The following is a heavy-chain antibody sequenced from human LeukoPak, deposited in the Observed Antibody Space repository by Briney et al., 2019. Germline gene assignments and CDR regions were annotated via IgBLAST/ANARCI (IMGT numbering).Heavy chain of an antibody. CDR3: ARGRPHSSSWYSDYYYGMDV. D-gene: IGHD6-13*01. Sequence: ASVKVSCKASGYTFTSYDINWVRQAPGQGLEWMGWINPDSGGTNYAQKFQGWVTMTRDTSISTAYMELSRLRSDDTAVYYCARGRPHSSSWYSDYYYGMDVWGQGTTVTVSS. CDR1: GYTFTSYD. J-gene: IGHJ6*02. V-gene: IGHV1-2*04. CDR2: INPDSGGT.